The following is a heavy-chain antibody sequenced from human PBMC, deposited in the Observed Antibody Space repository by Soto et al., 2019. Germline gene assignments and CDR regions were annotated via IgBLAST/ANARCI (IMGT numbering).Heavy chain of an antibody. CDR1: GFTFSNAW. CDR3: AKEDVWFAKDY. V-gene: IGHV3-30*18. J-gene: IGHJ4*02. D-gene: IGHD3-10*01. Sequence: GGSLRLSCAASGFTFSNAWMSWVRQAPGKGLEWLAVISHDGSDKYYADSVRGRFTISRDNSENTLYLQMNSLRPEDTAVYYCAKEDVWFAKDYWGQGTLVTVSS. CDR2: ISHDGSDK.